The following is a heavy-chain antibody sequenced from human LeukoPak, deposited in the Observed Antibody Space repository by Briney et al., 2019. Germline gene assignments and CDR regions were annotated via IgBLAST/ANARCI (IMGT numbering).Heavy chain of an antibody. J-gene: IGHJ6*02. V-gene: IGHV1-18*01. CDR1: GYTFTSYG. Sequence: ASVKVFCKASGYTFTSYGISWVRQAPGQGLEWMGWISAYNGNTNYAQKLQGRVTMTTDTSTSTAYMELRSLRSDDTAVYYCARGYCSSTSCRGYYYYGMDVWGQGTTVTVSS. D-gene: IGHD2-2*01. CDR2: ISAYNGNT. CDR3: ARGYCSSTSCRGYYYYGMDV.